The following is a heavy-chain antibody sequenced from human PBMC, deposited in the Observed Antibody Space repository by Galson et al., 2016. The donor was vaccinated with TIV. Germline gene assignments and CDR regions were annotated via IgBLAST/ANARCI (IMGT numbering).Heavy chain of an antibody. CDR2: IHSTGNT. CDR3: TRQNSFSGGGPYVDS. Sequence: SETLSLTCTVSGGSISGYFWSWIRQPPGKGLEWIGYIHSTGNTNHNPSLQPPVTISVDTSKNQLPLKLTSVTASDTAVYYCTRQNSFSGGGPYVDSWGPGTLVTVSS. CDR1: GGSISGYF. V-gene: IGHV4-59*08. D-gene: IGHD3-16*01. J-gene: IGHJ4*02.